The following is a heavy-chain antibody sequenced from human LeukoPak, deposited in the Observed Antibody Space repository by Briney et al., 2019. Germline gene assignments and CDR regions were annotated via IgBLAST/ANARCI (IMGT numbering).Heavy chain of an antibody. V-gene: IGHV1-46*01. J-gene: IGHJ4*02. CDR2: INPSGGST. CDR1: GYTFTSYY. Sequence: ASVRVSCKASGYTFTSYYMHWVRQAPGQGLEWMGIINPSGGSTSYAQKFQGRVTMTRDMSTSTVYMELSSLRSEDTAVYYCRLGSSWIDYWGQGTLVTVSS. CDR3: RLGSSWIDY. D-gene: IGHD6-13*01.